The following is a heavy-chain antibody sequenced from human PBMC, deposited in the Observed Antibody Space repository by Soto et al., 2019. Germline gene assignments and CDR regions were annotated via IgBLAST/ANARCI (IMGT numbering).Heavy chain of an antibody. V-gene: IGHV3-30*18. J-gene: IGHJ4*02. CDR1: GFTFSSYG. CDR2: ISYDGSNK. CDR3: AKCHTMVRELYDY. D-gene: IGHD3-10*01. Sequence: QVQLVESGGGVVQPGRSLRLSCAASGFTFSSYGMHWVRQAPGKGLEWVAVISYDGSNKYYADSVKGRFTISRDNSKNTLYLQMNSLRAEDTAVYYCAKCHTMVRELYDYWGQGTLVTVSS.